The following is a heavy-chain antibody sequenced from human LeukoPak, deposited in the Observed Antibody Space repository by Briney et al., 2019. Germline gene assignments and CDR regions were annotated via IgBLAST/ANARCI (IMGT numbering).Heavy chain of an antibody. CDR2: INHSGST. Sequence: SETLSLTCAVYGGSFSGYYWSWIRQPPGKGLEWIGEINHSGSTNYNPSLKSRVTISVDTSKNQFSLKLSSVTAADTAVYYCARARYSSSSLYYYYYYMDVWGKGTTVTISS. V-gene: IGHV4-34*01. D-gene: IGHD6-6*01. CDR1: GGSFSGYY. CDR3: ARARYSSSSLYYYYYYMDV. J-gene: IGHJ6*03.